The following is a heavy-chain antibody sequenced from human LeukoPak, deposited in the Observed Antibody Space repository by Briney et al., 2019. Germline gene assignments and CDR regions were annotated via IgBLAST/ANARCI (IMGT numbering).Heavy chain of an antibody. Sequence: SETLSLTCTVSGGSISGSSYYWGWIRQPPGKGLEWIGSIYYSGSTYYNPSLKSRVTISVDTSKNQFSLKLSSVTAADTAVYYCARLVLLWFGESSHFDYWGQGTLVTVSS. D-gene: IGHD3-10*01. J-gene: IGHJ4*02. CDR3: ARLVLLWFGESSHFDY. V-gene: IGHV4-39*01. CDR2: IYYSGST. CDR1: GGSISGSSYY.